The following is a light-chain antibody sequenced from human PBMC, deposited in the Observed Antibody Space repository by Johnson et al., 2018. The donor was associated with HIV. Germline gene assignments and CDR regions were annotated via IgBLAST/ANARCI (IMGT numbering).Light chain of an antibody. CDR1: SSNIGNNY. CDR3: GTLDSSLSSYV. V-gene: IGLV1-51*02. CDR2: ENN. Sequence: QSVLTQPPSVSAAPGHKVTISCSGSSSNIGNNYVSWYQQLPGTAPKLLIYENNKRPSGIPDRFSGSKSGTSATLGITGLQTGDEADYYCGTLDSSLSSYVFGTGTKVTVL. J-gene: IGLJ1*01.